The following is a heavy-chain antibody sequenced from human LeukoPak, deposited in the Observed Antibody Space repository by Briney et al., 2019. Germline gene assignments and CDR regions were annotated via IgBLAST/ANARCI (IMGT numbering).Heavy chain of an antibody. CDR2: ISSSSPTM. J-gene: IGHJ4*02. V-gene: IGHV3-11*01. CDR1: GFTFSDYY. D-gene: IGHD3-10*01. Sequence: GGSLRLSCAASGFTFSDYYMSWIRHAPGKGLEGVSYISSSSPTMYYADSVKGRFSISRDNAKNSLYLQMNSLRAEDTAMYYCAREYTSGSYYIDYWGQGTLVTVSS. CDR3: AREYTSGSYYIDY.